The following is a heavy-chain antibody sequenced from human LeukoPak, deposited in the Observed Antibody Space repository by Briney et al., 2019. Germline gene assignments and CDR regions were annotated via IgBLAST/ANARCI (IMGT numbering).Heavy chain of an antibody. CDR1: GFTFSSYG. V-gene: IGHV3-30*03. Sequence: PGGSLRLSCAASGFTFSSYGMHWVRQAPGKGLEWVAVISYDGSNKYYADSVKGRFTISRDNAKNSLYLQMNSLRAEDTAVYYCARDMPGRDCSGGSCYGYGLDVWGQGTTVTVSS. J-gene: IGHJ6*02. CDR3: ARDMPGRDCSGGSCYGYGLDV. D-gene: IGHD2-15*01. CDR2: ISYDGSNK.